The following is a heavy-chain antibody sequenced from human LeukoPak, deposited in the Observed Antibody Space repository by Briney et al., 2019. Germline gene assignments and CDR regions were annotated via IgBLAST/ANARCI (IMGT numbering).Heavy chain of an antibody. J-gene: IGHJ5*02. V-gene: IGHV5-51*01. CDR2: IYPGDSDT. D-gene: IGHD3-3*01. CDR3: ARTNADDFWSGYYLGWFDP. CDR1: GYTFSSYW. Sequence: GESLRISCKGSGYTFSSYWIGWVRQMPGKGLEWMGIIYPGDSDTRYSPSLQGQVTISADKSISTAYLQWSSLKASDTAMYYCARTNADDFWSGYYLGWFDPWGQGTLVTVSS.